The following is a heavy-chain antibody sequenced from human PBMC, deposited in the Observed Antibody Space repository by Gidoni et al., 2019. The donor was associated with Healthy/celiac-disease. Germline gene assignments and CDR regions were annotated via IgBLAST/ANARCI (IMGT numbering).Heavy chain of an antibody. V-gene: IGHV3-48*01. CDR3: ARDGLHYDILPGLNGYFDY. CDR2: ISSSSSTI. CDR1: GFTFSSES. D-gene: IGHD3-9*01. J-gene: IGHJ4*02. Sequence: EVQLGESGGGLVQPGGSLRLSGAASGFTFSSESRNWVRQAPGKGLEWVSYISSSSSTIYYADSVTGRFTISRDNAKHSLYLQMNSLRAEDTAVYYCARDGLHYDILPGLNGYFDYWGQGTLVTVSS.